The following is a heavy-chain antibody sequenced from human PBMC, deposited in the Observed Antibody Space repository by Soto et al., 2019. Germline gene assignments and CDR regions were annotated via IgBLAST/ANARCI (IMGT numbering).Heavy chain of an antibody. J-gene: IGHJ6*02. Sequence: VGSVKVSCKASGYTFTGYYMHWVRQAPGQGLEWMGWINPNSGGTNYAQKFQGRVTMTRDTSISTAYMELSRLRSDDTAVYYCARRIAVALNSLYYYYGMDVWGQGTTVTVSS. V-gene: IGHV1-2*02. CDR2: INPNSGGT. CDR1: GYTFTGYY. CDR3: ARRIAVALNSLYYYYGMDV. D-gene: IGHD6-19*01.